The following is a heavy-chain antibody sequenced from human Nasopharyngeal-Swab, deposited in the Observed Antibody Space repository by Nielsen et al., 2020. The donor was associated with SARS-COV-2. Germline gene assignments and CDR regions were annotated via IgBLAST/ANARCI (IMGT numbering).Heavy chain of an antibody. CDR2: IKQDGSEK. J-gene: IGHJ4*02. V-gene: IGHV3-7*01. Sequence: GGSLRLSCAASGFTFSSYWMSWVRQAPGKGLEWVANIKQDGSEKYYVDSVKGRFTISRDNAKNSLYLQMNSLRAEDTAVYYCARDSKVRVVGFDYWGQGILVTVSS. CDR1: GFTFSSYW. D-gene: IGHD3-10*01. CDR3: ARDSKVRVVGFDY.